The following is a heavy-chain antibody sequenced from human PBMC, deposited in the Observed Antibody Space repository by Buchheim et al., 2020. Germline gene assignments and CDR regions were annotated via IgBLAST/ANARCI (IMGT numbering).Heavy chain of an antibody. CDR2: ISSSGSPI. V-gene: IGHV3-48*03. D-gene: IGHD3-10*01. Sequence: EEQLVESGGGLVQPGESLTLSCLVSGVSFSSYRLNWVRQAPGKGLEWMSYISSSGSPIYYADSVRGRFTISRDNAKNSLYLQMYNLRVEDTALYYCATVRGNAFDMWGQGT. CDR3: ATVRGNAFDM. CDR1: GVSFSSYR. J-gene: IGHJ3*02.